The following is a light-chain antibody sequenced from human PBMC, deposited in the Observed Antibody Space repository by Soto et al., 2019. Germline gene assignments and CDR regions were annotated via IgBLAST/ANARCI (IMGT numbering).Light chain of an antibody. CDR1: SSDVANYKL. V-gene: IGLV2-23*01. J-gene: IGLJ1*01. CDR2: EGN. Sequence: CVLKKPAYGYGFAGRSISITCTEISSDVANYKLVSWYQQHPGRAPKLMIYEGNKRPSGVSNRFSGSQSGNTASLTIAGLQAEDEADYYCCSYVRSTPFYVFGTGTKVTVL. CDR3: CSYVRSTPFYV.